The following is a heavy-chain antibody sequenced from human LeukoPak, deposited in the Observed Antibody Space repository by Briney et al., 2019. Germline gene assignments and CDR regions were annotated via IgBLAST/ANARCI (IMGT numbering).Heavy chain of an antibody. J-gene: IGHJ3*02. D-gene: IGHD2-21*02. CDR3: AKEEGDFTDYDAFDI. V-gene: IGHV3-23*01. CDR2: ISGSGGST. CDR1: GFTCSRFA. Sequence: GGSLRLSCAASGFTCSRFAMSWVRQAPGKGLEWVSAISGSGGSTYYADSVKGRFTISRDNSKNTLYLQMNSLRAEDTAVYYCAKEEGDFTDYDAFDIWGQGTMVTVSS.